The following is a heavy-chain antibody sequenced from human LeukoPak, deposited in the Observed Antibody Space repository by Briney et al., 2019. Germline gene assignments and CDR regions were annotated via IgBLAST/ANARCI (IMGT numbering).Heavy chain of an antibody. CDR2: IRGNADTT. Sequence: PGGSLRHSCAASGFIFSNYVMSWGRHAPGEGREWVSAIRGNADTTYYADSVKGRFTISRENSKNTLYLQINSLKAEDTPVYYCANLRVVVAATHVAYWGQGTLVTVSS. V-gene: IGHV3-23*01. D-gene: IGHD2-15*01. CDR1: GFIFSNYV. J-gene: IGHJ4*02. CDR3: ANLRVVVAATHVAY.